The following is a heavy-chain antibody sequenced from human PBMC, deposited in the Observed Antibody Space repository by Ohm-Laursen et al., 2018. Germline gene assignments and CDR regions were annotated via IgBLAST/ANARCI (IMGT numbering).Heavy chain of an antibody. CDR2: INPKTGGT. CDR3: ARDEPVTMVRGGSDF. J-gene: IGHJ4*02. Sequence: ASVKVSCNASGYTFRGYYLHWLRQVPGQGLEWMGWINPKTGGTDYAPKFQGRFTLTIDTSISTGFMELSRLTSDDPAVYFCARDEPVTMVRGGSDFWGQGTLVTVSS. CDR1: GYTFRGYY. D-gene: IGHD3-10*01. V-gene: IGHV1-2*02.